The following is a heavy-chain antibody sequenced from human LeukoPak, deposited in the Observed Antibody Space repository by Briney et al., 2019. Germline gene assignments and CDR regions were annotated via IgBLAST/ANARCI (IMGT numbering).Heavy chain of an antibody. CDR1: GFTVSSNY. V-gene: IGHV3-66*01. Sequence: QPGGSLRLSCAASGFTVSSNYMSWVRQAPGKGLEWVSVIYSGGSTYYADSVKGRFTTSRDNSKNTLYLQMNSLRAEDTAVYYCARDWTMIARYGMDVWGQGTTVTVSS. CDR3: ARDWTMIARYGMDV. J-gene: IGHJ6*02. CDR2: IYSGGST. D-gene: IGHD3/OR15-3a*01.